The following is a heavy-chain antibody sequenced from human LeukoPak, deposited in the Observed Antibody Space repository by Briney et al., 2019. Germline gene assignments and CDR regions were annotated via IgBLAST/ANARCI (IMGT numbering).Heavy chain of an antibody. CDR2: IYYSGST. J-gene: IGHJ4*02. CDR1: GGSISSYY. Sequence: SETLSLTCTVAGGSISSYYWSWMRQPPGKGLEWIGYIYYSGSTNYNPSLKSRVTISVDTSKNQFSLKLSSVTAADTAVYYCARDLPLGYWGQGTLVTVSS. V-gene: IGHV4-59*01. CDR3: ARDLPLGY. D-gene: IGHD3-10*01.